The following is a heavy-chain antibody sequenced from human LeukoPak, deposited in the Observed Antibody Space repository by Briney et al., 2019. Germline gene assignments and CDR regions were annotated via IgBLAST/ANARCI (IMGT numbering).Heavy chain of an antibody. J-gene: IGHJ4*02. V-gene: IGHV4-30-2*01. Sequence: SETLSLTCAVSGGSISSGGYSWSWIRQPPGKGLEWIGYINHSGSTNYNPSLKSRVTISVDTSKNQFSLKLSSVTAADTAVYYCARGLRFGELPRPSPYYFDYWGQGTLVTVSS. CDR1: GGSISSGGYS. CDR3: ARGLRFGELPRPSPYYFDY. D-gene: IGHD3-10*01. CDR2: INHSGST.